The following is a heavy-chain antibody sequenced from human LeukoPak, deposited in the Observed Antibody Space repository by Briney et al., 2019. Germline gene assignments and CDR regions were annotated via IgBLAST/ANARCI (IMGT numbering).Heavy chain of an antibody. CDR3: ARTYYYGSGSYYMNY. Sequence: GGSLRLSCAASGFTFSDYYMSWIRQAPGKGLEWVSYTSSSGSTIYYADSVKGRFTISRDNAKNSLYLQMNSLRAEDTAVYYCARTYYYGSGSYYMNYWGQGTLVTVSS. CDR2: TSSSGSTI. D-gene: IGHD3-10*01. J-gene: IGHJ4*02. CDR1: GFTFSDYY. V-gene: IGHV3-11*04.